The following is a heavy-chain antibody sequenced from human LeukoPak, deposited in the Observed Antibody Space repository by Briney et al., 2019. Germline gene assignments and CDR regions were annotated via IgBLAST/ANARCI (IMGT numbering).Heavy chain of an antibody. CDR1: GGSISSYY. CDR2: IYYSGST. Sequence: KPSETLSLTCTVSGGSISSYYWSWIRQPPGKGLEWIGYIYYSGSTNYNPSLKSRVTISVDTSKNQFSLRLSSVTAADTAVYYCARDPRILNDRDDHAFDIWGQGTMVTVSS. V-gene: IGHV4-59*01. CDR3: ARDPRILNDRDDHAFDI. J-gene: IGHJ3*02. D-gene: IGHD5-24*01.